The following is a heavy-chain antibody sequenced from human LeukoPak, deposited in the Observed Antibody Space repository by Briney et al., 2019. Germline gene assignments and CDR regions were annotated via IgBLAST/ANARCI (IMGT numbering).Heavy chain of an antibody. D-gene: IGHD3-10*01. CDR1: GGTFSSYA. CDR2: IIPIFGTA. V-gene: IGHV1-69*13. Sequence: SVKVSCRASGGTFSSYAISWVRQAPGQGLEWMGGIIPIFGTANYAQKFQGRVTITADESTSTAYMELSSLRSEDTAVYYCARDYYGSGRSGWFDPWGQGTLVTVSS. CDR3: ARDYYGSGRSGWFDP. J-gene: IGHJ5*02.